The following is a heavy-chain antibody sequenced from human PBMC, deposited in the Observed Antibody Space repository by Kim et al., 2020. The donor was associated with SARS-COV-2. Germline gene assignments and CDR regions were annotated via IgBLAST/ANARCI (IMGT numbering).Heavy chain of an antibody. D-gene: IGHD4-17*01. Sequence: GGSLRLSCAASGFTFSSYGMHWVRQAPGKGLEWVAVISYDGSNKYYADSVKGRFTISRDNSKNTLYLQMNSLRAEDTAVYYCARAIYGDYVFGYYFDYWG. V-gene: IGHV3-30*03. CDR1: GFTFSSYG. CDR2: ISYDGSNK. CDR3: ARAIYGDYVFGYYFDY. J-gene: IGHJ4*01.